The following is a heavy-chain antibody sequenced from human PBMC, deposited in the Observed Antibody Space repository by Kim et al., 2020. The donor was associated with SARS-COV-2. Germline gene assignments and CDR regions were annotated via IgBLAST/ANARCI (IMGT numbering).Heavy chain of an antibody. Sequence: GGSLRLSCAASGFTFSSYSMNWVRQAPGKGLEWVSSISSSSSYIYYADSVKGRFTISRDNAQNSLYLQMNSLRAEDTAVYYCARDLVRVAVAFDYWGQGTLVTVSS. J-gene: IGHJ4*02. CDR2: ISSSSSYI. CDR1: GFTFSSYS. D-gene: IGHD2-8*02. CDR3: ARDLVRVAVAFDY. V-gene: IGHV3-21*01.